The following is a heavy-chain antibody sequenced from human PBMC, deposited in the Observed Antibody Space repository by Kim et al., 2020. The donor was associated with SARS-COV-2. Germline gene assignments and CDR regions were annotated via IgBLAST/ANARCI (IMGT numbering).Heavy chain of an antibody. J-gene: IGHJ4*02. V-gene: IGHV3-30*04. CDR3: ARDRQRYGDGRFDY. CDR1: GFTFSSYA. Sequence: GGSLRLSCAASGFTFSSYAMHWVRQAPGKGLEWVAVISYDGSNKYYADSVKGRFTISRDNSKNTLYLQMNSLRAEDTAVYYCARDRQRYGDGRFDYWGQGTLVTVSS. D-gene: IGHD4-17*01. CDR2: ISYDGSNK.